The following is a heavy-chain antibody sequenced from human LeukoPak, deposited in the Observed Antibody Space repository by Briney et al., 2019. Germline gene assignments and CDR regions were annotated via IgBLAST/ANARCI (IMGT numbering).Heavy chain of an antibody. CDR2: ISWDGGST. V-gene: IGHV3-43*01. CDR1: GFTFDDYA. Sequence: GGSLRLSCAASGFTFDDYAMHWVRQAPGKGLEWVSLISWDGGSTYYANSVKGRFTISRDNSKNSLYLQMNSLRTEDTALYYCAKGGYSGYDFGYWGQGTLVTVSS. CDR3: AKGGYSGYDFGY. D-gene: IGHD5-12*01. J-gene: IGHJ4*02.